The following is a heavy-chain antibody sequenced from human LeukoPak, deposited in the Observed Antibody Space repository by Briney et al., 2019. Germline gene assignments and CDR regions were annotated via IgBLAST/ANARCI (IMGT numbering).Heavy chain of an antibody. CDR1: GGSFSGYY. V-gene: IGHV4-34*01. Sequence: PSETLSLTCAVYGGSFSGYYWSWIRQPPGKGLEWIGEINHSGSTNYNPSLKSRVTISVDTSKNQFYLKLSSVTAADTAVYYCAGAPQLLPDYYYYYMDVWGKGTTVTVSS. CDR3: AGAPQLLPDYYYYYMDV. D-gene: IGHD2-2*01. CDR2: INHSGST. J-gene: IGHJ6*03.